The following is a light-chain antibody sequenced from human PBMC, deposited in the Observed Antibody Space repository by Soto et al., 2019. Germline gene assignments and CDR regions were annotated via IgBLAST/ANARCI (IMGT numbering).Light chain of an antibody. Sequence: QSVLTQPPSASGSPGQSVTISCTGTSSDVGGYNYVSWYQQHPGKAPKLMIFEVTKRPSGVPDRCSGSKSGNTASLTVSGLQAEDEADYYCSSDAGNNNFVVFGGGTKLTVL. CDR1: SSDVGGYNY. CDR2: EVT. J-gene: IGLJ2*01. CDR3: SSDAGNNNFVV. V-gene: IGLV2-8*01.